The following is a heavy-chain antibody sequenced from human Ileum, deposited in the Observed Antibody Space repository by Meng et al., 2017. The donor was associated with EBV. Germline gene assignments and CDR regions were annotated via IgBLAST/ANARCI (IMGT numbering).Heavy chain of an antibody. J-gene: IGHJ4*02. Sequence: QLQERGLRLVNPSGSLSPTRTVSGGSISSSSYYWAWIRQPPGEGLEWIGSVVYSGNTYYTSSLKSRVSISVDTSKNQFSLKLSSVTAADTAVYYCARHHHSPTFDYWGQGTLVTVSS. D-gene: IGHD1-14*01. V-gene: IGHV4-39*01. CDR2: VVYSGNT. CDR1: GGSISSSSYY. CDR3: ARHHHSPTFDY.